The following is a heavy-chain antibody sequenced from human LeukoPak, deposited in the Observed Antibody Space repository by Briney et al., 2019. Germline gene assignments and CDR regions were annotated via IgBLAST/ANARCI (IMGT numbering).Heavy chain of an antibody. Sequence: GRSLRLSCAASGFTFSSYAMHWVRQAPGKGLEWVAVISYDGSNKYYADSVKGRFTISRDNAMNSLFLQMNSLRAEDTAVYYCARDVHGGAFDYWGQGTLVTVSS. D-gene: IGHD4-23*01. J-gene: IGHJ4*02. V-gene: IGHV3-30-3*01. CDR3: ARDVHGGAFDY. CDR2: ISYDGSNK. CDR1: GFTFSSYA.